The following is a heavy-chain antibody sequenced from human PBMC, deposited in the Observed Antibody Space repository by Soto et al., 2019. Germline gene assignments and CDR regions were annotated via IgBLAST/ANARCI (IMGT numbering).Heavy chain of an antibody. CDR1: GGSISSSSYY. CDR3: ASLEPPYGIHRYYYYGMDV. V-gene: IGHV4-39*01. CDR2: IYYSGST. Sequence: QLQLQESGPGLVKPSETLSLTCTVSGGSISSSSYYWGWIRQPPGKGLEWIGSIYYSGSTYYNPSLKSRVTISVDTSKNQFSLKLSSVTAADTAVYYCASLEPPYGIHRYYYYGMDVWGQGTTVTVSS. J-gene: IGHJ6*02. D-gene: IGHD3-10*01.